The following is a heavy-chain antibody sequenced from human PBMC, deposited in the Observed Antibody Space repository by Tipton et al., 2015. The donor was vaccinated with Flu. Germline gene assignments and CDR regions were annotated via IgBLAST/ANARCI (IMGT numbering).Heavy chain of an antibody. CDR3: ARGSGSGTFMIFDL. J-gene: IGHJ4*02. CDR2: MYTSGST. Sequence: TLSLTCTVSGGSLSSYYWSWIRQPAGKGLEWIGRMYTSGSTNYSPSLKSRLTMSVDASKQQFSLKLSSMTAADTAVYYCARGSGSGTFMIFDLWGQGTLVTVSS. V-gene: IGHV4-4*07. CDR1: GGSLSSYY. D-gene: IGHD3-10*01.